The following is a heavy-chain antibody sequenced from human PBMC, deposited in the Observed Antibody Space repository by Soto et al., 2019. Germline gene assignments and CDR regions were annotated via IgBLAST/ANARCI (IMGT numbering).Heavy chain of an antibody. CDR2: ITGSAGST. CDR1: GFTFSSYA. D-gene: IGHD5-12*01. Sequence: EVQLLESGGGLVQPGGSLRLSCAASGFTFSSYAMSWVRQAPGKGLEWVSSITGSAGSTYYADSVKGRFTISRDNSKNTLYLQMNCLRAEDTAVYYCAKDRNRWLRFDLGYWVQGTLVTVSS. V-gene: IGHV3-23*01. CDR3: AKDRNRWLRFDLGY. J-gene: IGHJ4*02.